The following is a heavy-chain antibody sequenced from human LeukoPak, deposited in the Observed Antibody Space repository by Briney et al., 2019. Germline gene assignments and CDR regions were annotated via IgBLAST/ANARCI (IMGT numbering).Heavy chain of an antibody. CDR1: GYTFTNYW. V-gene: IGHV5-51*01. D-gene: IGHD6-13*01. J-gene: IGHJ4*02. CDR2: IYPGDSDT. Sequence: GESLKISCKGSGYTFTNYWIGWVRQMPGKGLEWMGIIYPGDSDTRYSLSFQGQVTISADKFTSTAYLQWSSLKASDTAMYYCARHEAGSPDYWGQGTLVTVSS. CDR3: ARHEAGSPDY.